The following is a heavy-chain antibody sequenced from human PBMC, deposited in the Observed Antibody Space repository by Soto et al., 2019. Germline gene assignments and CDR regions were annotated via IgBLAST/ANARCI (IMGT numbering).Heavy chain of an antibody. V-gene: IGHV4-38-2*02. Sequence: PSETLSLTCAVSGYSISSVYTWGWIRVPPGKGLEWIGSLYHGGSKYYNPSLKSRATISVDTSKNQFSLKVTSVTAADTAVYYWARDPSQVENSFDLWGQGTLVTVAS. J-gene: IGHJ5*02. D-gene: IGHD1-1*01. CDR2: LYHGGSK. CDR1: GYSISSVYT. CDR3: ARDPSQVENSFDL.